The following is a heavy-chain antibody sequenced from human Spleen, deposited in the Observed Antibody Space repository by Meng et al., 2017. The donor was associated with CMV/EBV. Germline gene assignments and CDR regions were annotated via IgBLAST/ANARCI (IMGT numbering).Heavy chain of an antibody. Sequence: ASVKVSCKASGYTFTAHYFHWVRQAPGQGLEWMGWIHPHRGDTNYAQQFQGRVTLTRDTSISTTYMELNRLRSDDTAVYCCARGRLTYFDYWGQGTLVTVSS. D-gene: IGHD2-8*01. CDR1: GYTFTAHY. CDR2: IHPHRGDT. CDR3: ARGRLTYFDY. J-gene: IGHJ4*02. V-gene: IGHV1-2*02.